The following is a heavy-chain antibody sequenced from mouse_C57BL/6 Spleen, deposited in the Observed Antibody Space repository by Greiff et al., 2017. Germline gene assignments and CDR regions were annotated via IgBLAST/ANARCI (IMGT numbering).Heavy chain of an antibody. J-gene: IGHJ2*01. V-gene: IGHV1-64*01. Sequence: QVQLKQPGAELVKPGASVKLSCKASGYTFTSYWMHWVKQRPGQGLEWIGMIHPNSGSTNYNEKFKSKATLTVDKSSSTAYMQLSSLTSEDSAVYYCARERDLYSPPDYWGQGTTLTVSS. CDR2: IHPNSGST. CDR3: ARERDLYSPPDY. D-gene: IGHD1-3*01. CDR1: GYTFTSYW.